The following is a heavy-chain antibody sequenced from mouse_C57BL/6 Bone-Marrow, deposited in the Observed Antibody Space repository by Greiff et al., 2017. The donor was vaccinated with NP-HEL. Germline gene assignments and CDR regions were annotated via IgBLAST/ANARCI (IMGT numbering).Heavy chain of an antibody. J-gene: IGHJ2*01. CDR2: ISYDGSN. Sequence: EVQLQESGPGLVKPSQSLSLTCSVTGYSITSGYYWNWIRQFPGNKLEWMGYISYDGSNNYNPSLKNRISITRDTSKNQFFLKLNSVTTEDTATYYCARGAGDYFDYGGQGTTLTVSS. CDR3: ARGAGDYFDY. V-gene: IGHV3-6*01. CDR1: GYSITSGYY. D-gene: IGHD3-3*01.